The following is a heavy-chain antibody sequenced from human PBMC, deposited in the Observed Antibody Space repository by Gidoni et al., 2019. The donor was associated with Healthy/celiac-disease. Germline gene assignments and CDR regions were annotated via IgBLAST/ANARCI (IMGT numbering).Heavy chain of an antibody. V-gene: IGHV3-49*05. J-gene: IGHJ6*02. CDR1: GFTFGDYA. D-gene: IGHD4-17*01. Sequence: EVQLVESGGGLVKPGRSLRLSCTASGFTFGDYAMSWFRQAPGKGLEWVGFIRSKAYGGTTENAASVKGRFTISRDDSKSIAYLQINSLKTEDTAVYYCTRNYGDYFGMDVWGQGTTVTVSS. CDR3: TRNYGDYFGMDV. CDR2: IRSKAYGGTT.